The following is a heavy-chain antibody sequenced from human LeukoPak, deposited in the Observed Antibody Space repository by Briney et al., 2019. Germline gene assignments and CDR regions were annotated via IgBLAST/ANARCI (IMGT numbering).Heavy chain of an antibody. CDR1: GGTFSSYA. J-gene: IGHJ1*01. Sequence: ASVKVSCKASGGTFSSYAISWVRQAPGQGLEWMGGIIPIFGTANYAQKFQGRVTTTADESTSTAYMELSSLRSEDTAVYYCVVTRAEYFQHWGQGTLVTVSS. CDR2: IIPIFGTA. D-gene: IGHD2-2*01. V-gene: IGHV1-69*01. CDR3: VVTRAEYFQH.